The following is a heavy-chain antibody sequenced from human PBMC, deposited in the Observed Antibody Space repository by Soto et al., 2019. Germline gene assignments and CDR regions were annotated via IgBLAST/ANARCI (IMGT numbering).Heavy chain of an antibody. Sequence: SETLSLTCSVSGGSVSNKTYYWSWIRQPPGKRLEWIGYVYYSGTTNYNPSLKSRVTISVDLSKNQFSLRLSSVTTADTALYYCARNTDLHHHLRSRYFFDYWGQGTLVTVSS. CDR1: GGSVSNKTYY. CDR2: VYYSGTT. J-gene: IGHJ4*02. D-gene: IGHD4-17*01. CDR3: ARNTDLHHHLRSRYFFDY. V-gene: IGHV4-61*01.